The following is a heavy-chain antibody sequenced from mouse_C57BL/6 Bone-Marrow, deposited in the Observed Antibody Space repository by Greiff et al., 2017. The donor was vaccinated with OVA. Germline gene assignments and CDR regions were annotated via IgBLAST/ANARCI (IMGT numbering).Heavy chain of an antibody. CDR3: TTLICDGNPAWFAY. V-gene: IGHV14-4*01. Sequence: EVQLKESGAELVRPGASVKLSCTASGFNIKDDYMHWVKQRPEQGLEWIGWIDPENGDTEYASKFQGKGTITADTSSNTAYLQLSSLTSEDTAVYYCTTLICDGNPAWFAYWGQGTLVTVSA. CDR2: IDPENGDT. J-gene: IGHJ3*01. CDR1: GFNIKDDY. D-gene: IGHD2-1*01.